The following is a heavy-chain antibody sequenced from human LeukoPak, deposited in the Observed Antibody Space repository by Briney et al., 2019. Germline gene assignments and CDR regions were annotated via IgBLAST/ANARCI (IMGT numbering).Heavy chain of an antibody. CDR2: IYTSGTTT. D-gene: IGHD1-26*01. Sequence: SETLSLTCTVSDDPINSGVYYWNWIRQPAGKGLEWIGHIYTSGTTTNSNPSLKSRVAISLDTSKNHFSLKLSSVTAADTAVYYCARAKKRSGRSRNFYLDVWGKGTAVTVSS. J-gene: IGHJ6*03. CDR1: DDPINSGVYY. V-gene: IGHV4-61*09. CDR3: ARAKKRSGRSRNFYLDV.